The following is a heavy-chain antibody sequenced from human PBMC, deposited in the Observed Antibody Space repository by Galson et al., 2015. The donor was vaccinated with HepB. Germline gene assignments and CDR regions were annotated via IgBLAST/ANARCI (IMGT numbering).Heavy chain of an antibody. CDR2: IKSKTDGGTT. D-gene: IGHD3-3*01. V-gene: IGHV3-15*07. CDR1: GFTFSNAW. Sequence: SLRLSCAASGFTFSNAWMNWVRQAPGKGLEWVGRIKSKTDGGTTDYAAPVKGRFTISRDDPKNTLYLQMNSLKTEDTAVYYCTTDLGWGITIFGVEIDPWGQGTLVTVSS. J-gene: IGHJ5*02. CDR3: TTDLGWGITIFGVEIDP.